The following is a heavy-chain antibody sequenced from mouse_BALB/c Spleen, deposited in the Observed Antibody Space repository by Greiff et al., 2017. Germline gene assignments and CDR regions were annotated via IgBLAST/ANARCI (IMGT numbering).Heavy chain of an antibody. Sequence: EVQLVESGGGLVQPGGSLKLSCAASGFTFSSYGMSWVRQTPDKRLELVATINSNGGSTYYPDSVKGRFTISRDNAKNTLYLQMSSLKSEDTAMYYCARDDYSYAMDYWGQGTSVTVSS. D-gene: IGHD2-4*01. V-gene: IGHV5-6-3*01. CDR2: INSNGGST. J-gene: IGHJ4*01. CDR3: ARDDYSYAMDY. CDR1: GFTFSSYG.